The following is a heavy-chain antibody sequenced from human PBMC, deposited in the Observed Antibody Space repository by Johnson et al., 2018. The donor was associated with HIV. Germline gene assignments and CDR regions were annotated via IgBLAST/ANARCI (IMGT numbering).Heavy chain of an antibody. J-gene: IGHJ3*02. CDR2: IDSDGET. CDR3: ARRSITSDGFDI. Sequence: VQLVESGGGLVQRGGSLRLSCEASGFTLGSYDMHWVRQAAGKGLEWVSEIDSDGETYYPASVKGRFTTSRENYKNSFYLHMNSLRAGDTAVYYCARRSITSDGFDIWGQGTMVTVS. D-gene: IGHD2-2*01. V-gene: IGHV3-13*01. CDR1: GFTLGSYD.